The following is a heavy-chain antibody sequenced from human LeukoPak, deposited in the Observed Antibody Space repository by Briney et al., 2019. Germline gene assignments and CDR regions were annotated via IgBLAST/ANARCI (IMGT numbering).Heavy chain of an antibody. CDR3: ARQGSYGDYMLVDY. CDR1: GGSISSYY. V-gene: IGHV4-4*07. Sequence: SETLSLTCTVSGGSISSYYWSWIRQPAGKGLGGIGRIYTSGSTNYNPSLKSRVTMSVDMSKNQFSLKLSSVTAADTAVYYCARQGSYGDYMLVDYWGQGTRVTVSS. CDR2: IYTSGST. D-gene: IGHD4-17*01. J-gene: IGHJ4*02.